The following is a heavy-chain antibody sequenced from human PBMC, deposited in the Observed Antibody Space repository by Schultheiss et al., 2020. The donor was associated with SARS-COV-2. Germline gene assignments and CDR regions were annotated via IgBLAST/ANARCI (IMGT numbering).Heavy chain of an antibody. D-gene: IGHD6-13*01. J-gene: IGHJ5*02. CDR3: ARASPGGAAAGTYH. Sequence: SETLSLTCAVSGGSISSGGYSWSWIRQPPGKGLEWIGYIYHSGSTYYNPSLKSRVTISVDTSKNQFSLKLSSVTAADTAVYYCARASPGGAAAGTYHWGQGTLVTVSS. CDR2: IYHSGST. CDR1: GGSISSGGYS. V-gene: IGHV4-30-2*01.